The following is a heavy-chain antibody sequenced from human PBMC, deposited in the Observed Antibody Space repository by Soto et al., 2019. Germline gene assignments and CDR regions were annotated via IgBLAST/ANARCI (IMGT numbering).Heavy chain of an antibody. D-gene: IGHD4-17*01. Sequence: GGSLRLSCAASGFTFSSYAMHRVRQAPGKGLEYVSAISSNGGSTYYANSVKGRFTISRDNSKNTLYLQMGSLRAEDMAVYYCARSYGTNLFDYWGQGTLVTVSS. CDR1: GFTFSSYA. J-gene: IGHJ4*02. V-gene: IGHV3-64*01. CDR2: ISSNGGST. CDR3: ARSYGTNLFDY.